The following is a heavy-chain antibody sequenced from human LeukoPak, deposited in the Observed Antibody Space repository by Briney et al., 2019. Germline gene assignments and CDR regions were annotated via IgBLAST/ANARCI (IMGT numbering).Heavy chain of an antibody. CDR2: ISYDGSNK. CDR3: ARDYGSGLGHFDY. V-gene: IGHV3-30*04. Sequence: GGSLRLSCAASGFTFSSYAMHWVRQAPGKGLEWVAIISYDGSNKNYADSVKGRFTISRDKSKNKLYLQMNSLRVEDTAVYYCARDYGSGLGHFDYWGQGTLVTVSS. CDR1: GFTFSSYA. D-gene: IGHD3-10*01. J-gene: IGHJ4*02.